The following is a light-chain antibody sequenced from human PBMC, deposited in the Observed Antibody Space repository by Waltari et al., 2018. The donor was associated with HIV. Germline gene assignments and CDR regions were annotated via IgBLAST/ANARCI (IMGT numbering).Light chain of an antibody. J-gene: IGKJ3*01. V-gene: IGKV1-39*01. Sequence: DIQMTQSPSSLSASVGDRVTITCRASQSISNNLNWYQQKLGKAPKLLIYSASILESGVPARFSCSGSGTDFTLPISSLQPEDFATYYCQESFSFGPGTKVDIK. CDR3: QESFS. CDR1: QSISNN. CDR2: SAS.